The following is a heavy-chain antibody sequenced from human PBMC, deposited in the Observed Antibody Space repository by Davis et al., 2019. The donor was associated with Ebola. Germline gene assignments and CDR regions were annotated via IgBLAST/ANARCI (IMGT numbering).Heavy chain of an antibody. CDR3: AREGDWSHYYYYGMDV. J-gene: IGHJ6*04. V-gene: IGHV1-18*01. CDR2: ISAYNGNT. Sequence: AASVKVSCKASGYTFTGYGISWVRQASGQGLEWMGWISAYNGNTNYAQKLQGRVTMTTDTSTSTAYMELRSLRSDDTAVYYCAREGDWSHYYYYGMDVWGKGTTVTVSS. D-gene: IGHD2-21*02. CDR1: GYTFTGYG.